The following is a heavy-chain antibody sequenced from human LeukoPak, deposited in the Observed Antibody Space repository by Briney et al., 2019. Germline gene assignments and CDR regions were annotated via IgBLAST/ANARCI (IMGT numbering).Heavy chain of an antibody. CDR3: ARDQGCTSCYFRVNWFDP. Sequence: SETLSLTCIVSGGSISSSSYYWGWIRQPPGKGLEWIGSIYYSGSTYYNPSLKSRVTISVDTSKNQFSLKLSSVTAADTAVYYCARDQGCTSCYFRVNWFDPWGQGTLVTVSS. V-gene: IGHV4-39*07. CDR2: IYYSGST. D-gene: IGHD2-2*01. CDR1: GGSISSSSYY. J-gene: IGHJ5*02.